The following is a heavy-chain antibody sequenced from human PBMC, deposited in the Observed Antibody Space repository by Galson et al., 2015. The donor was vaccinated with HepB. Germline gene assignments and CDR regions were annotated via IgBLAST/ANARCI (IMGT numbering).Heavy chain of an antibody. CDR3: ARDSGWYFDL. D-gene: IGHD3-10*01. CDR1: GFTFSPYA. J-gene: IGHJ2*01. CDR2: ISYDGSHQ. V-gene: IGHV3-30*03. Sequence: SLRLSCAASGFTFSPYAMLWVRQAPGKGLEWVGIISYDGSHQYYGDSVKGRFTISRDNSKNTLYLQMHSLRGTDTAVYYCARDSGWYFDLWGRGTLVTVSS.